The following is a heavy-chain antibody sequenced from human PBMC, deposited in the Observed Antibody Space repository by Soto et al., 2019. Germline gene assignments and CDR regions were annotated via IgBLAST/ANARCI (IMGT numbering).Heavy chain of an antibody. CDR3: ARGDYDRYYYMDV. CDR1: GFTFSSYD. J-gene: IGHJ6*03. Sequence: GGSLRLSCAASGFTFSSYDMNWVRQATGKGLEWVSAIGTAGDTYYPGSVKSRFTISIENAKISLYLQMNSLRAGDTAVYYCARGDYDRYYYMDVWGKGTTVTVSS. CDR2: IGTAGDT. D-gene: IGHD4-17*01. V-gene: IGHV3-13*01.